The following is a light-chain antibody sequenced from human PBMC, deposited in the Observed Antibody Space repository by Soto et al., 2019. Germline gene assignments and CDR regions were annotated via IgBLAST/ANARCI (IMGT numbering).Light chain of an antibody. Sequence: QSALTQPASVSGSPGQSITISCTGTSSDIGGYNYVSWYQQHPGKAPQVMIYDVSNRPSGVSIRFSGSKSGNTASLTISGLQAEDEADYYCRSYSSTTTLVFGGGTQLTVL. J-gene: IGLJ2*01. CDR2: DVS. CDR3: RSYSSTTTLV. CDR1: SSDIGGYNY. V-gene: IGLV2-14*03.